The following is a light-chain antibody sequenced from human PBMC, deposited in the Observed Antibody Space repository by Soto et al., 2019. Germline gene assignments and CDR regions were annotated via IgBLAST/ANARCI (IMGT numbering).Light chain of an antibody. CDR1: QGIANC. CDR2: GAS. Sequence: IQLTQSPSSLSASVGDRVTISCRASQGIANCLAWYHQKPGKAPKLLIYGASTLQSGVPSRFSGSGSGTDFTLTISSLQPEDFATYYCQQLNSLPITFGPGTKVDIK. J-gene: IGKJ3*01. V-gene: IGKV1-9*01. CDR3: QQLNSLPIT.